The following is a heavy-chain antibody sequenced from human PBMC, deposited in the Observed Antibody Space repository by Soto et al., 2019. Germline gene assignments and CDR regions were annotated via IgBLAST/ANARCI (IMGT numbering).Heavy chain of an antibody. CDR1: GFTFDDYA. CDR2: IDWNGGST. V-gene: IGHV3-9*01. CDR3: VKGRGSYFVYFGLDV. D-gene: IGHD1-26*01. J-gene: IGHJ6*02. Sequence: EVQLVESGGGLVQPGRSLRLSCVASGFTFDDYAMHWVRQTPGKGLEWVSSIDWNGGSTAYADAVKGRFTISRDNARNSPYLQMNSLRPEYTAFYYCVKGRGSYFVYFGLDVWGQGITVTVSS.